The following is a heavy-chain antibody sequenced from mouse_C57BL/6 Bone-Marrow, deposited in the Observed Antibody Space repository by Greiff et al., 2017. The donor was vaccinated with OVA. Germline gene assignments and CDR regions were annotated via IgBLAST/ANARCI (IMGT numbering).Heavy chain of an antibody. Sequence: EVKLMESGGGLVKPGGSLKLSCAASGFTFSDYGMHWVRQAPEKGLEWVAYISSGSSTIYYADTVKGRFTISRDNAKNTLFLQMTSLRSEDTAMYYYYYGSSSLFDYWGQGTTLTVSS. CDR2: ISSGSSTI. D-gene: IGHD1-1*01. J-gene: IGHJ2*01. CDR3: YYGSSSLFDY. V-gene: IGHV5-17*01. CDR1: GFTFSDYG.